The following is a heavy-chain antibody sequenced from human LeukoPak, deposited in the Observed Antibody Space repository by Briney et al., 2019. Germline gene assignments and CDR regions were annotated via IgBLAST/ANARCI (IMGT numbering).Heavy chain of an antibody. CDR2: IANYNGNT. Sequence: GASVKVSCKAFGYTFMNYGITWVRQAPGQGLEWMGWIANYNGNTNYAQKFQGRVIVTTDISTNTAYMELRSLRSDDTAVNYCAREGDAFDIWGQGTMVIVSS. J-gene: IGHJ3*02. CDR1: GYTFMNYG. CDR3: AREGDAFDI. V-gene: IGHV1-18*01.